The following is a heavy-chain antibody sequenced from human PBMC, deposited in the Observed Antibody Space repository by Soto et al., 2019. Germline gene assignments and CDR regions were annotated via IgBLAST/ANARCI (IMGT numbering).Heavy chain of an antibody. CDR2: IYYSGST. CDR1: GVSISSSSYY. V-gene: IGHV4-39*01. CDR3: ARGVANMMVVPGDWFKG. D-gene: IGHD3-22*01. J-gene: IGHJ5*02. Sequence: SETLSLTCTFSGVSISSSSYYCGWVRQPPWKGLEWIGSIYYSGSTYYNPSLKSRVTISVDTSKNQFSLKLSSVTAADTAVYYCARGVANMMVVPGDWFKGWGQGTPVNVSS.